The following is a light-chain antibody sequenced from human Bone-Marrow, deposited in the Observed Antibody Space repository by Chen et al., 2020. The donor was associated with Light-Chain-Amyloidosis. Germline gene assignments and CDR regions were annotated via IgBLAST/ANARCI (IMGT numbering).Light chain of an antibody. CDR2: GSS. CDR3: QQYGTSPLT. CDR1: QTISSNY. Sequence: EIVLTQSPRTLSLSPGEGANLSCRASQTISSNYFTWYQQKFGQAPRLLIYGSSSRATGIPDRFTGSGYGTDFTLTINRLEPEDFAMYYCQQYGTSPLTFGGGTKVEIK. J-gene: IGKJ4*01. V-gene: IGKV3-20*01.